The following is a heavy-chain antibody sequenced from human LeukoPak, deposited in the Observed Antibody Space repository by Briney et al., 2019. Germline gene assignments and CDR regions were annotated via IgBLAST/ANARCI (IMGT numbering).Heavy chain of an antibody. D-gene: IGHD4-17*01. V-gene: IGHV3-15*07. CDR3: SDYGDYR. CDR2: IKSDVDGGTT. J-gene: IGHJ5*02. Sequence: GGSLRLSCTGSGSTFSNTWMNWVRQAPGKGLEWVGRIKSDVDGGTTYYAAPVKGRFIISRDDSRNTVSLLMNGLKTEDTGVYYCSDYGDYRWGQGTLVTVSS. CDR1: GSTFSNTW.